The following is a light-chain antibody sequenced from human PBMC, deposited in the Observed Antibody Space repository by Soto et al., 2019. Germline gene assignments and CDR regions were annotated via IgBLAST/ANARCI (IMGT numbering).Light chain of an antibody. CDR1: SSNIGRNS. CDR3: AAWDDSLNGWI. V-gene: IGLV1-44*01. J-gene: IGLJ2*01. CDR2: SYN. Sequence: QSVLTQPPSASGTPGQRVTISCSGSSSNIGRNSVNWYQHLPGTAPKLLIYSYNQRPSGVPDRFSGSKSGTSASLVISGLQSEDEASYFCAAWDDSLNGWIFGGGTKLTVL.